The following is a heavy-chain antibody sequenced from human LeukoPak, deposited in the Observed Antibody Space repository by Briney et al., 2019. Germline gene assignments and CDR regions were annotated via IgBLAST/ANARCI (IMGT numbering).Heavy chain of an antibody. J-gene: IGHJ5*01. V-gene: IGHV3-48*03. CDR2: ISKSAGAI. CDR3: ARSEVGATRGFDC. CDR1: GFSFSHYE. Sequence: AGGSLRLSCAASGFSFSHYEMSWVRQAPGKGLEWVAYISKSAGAIHYADSVKGRFTHSKDNAQNSLHLQMNSLRAEDTAVYYCARSEVGATRGFDCWGQGTLVTVSS. D-gene: IGHD1-26*01.